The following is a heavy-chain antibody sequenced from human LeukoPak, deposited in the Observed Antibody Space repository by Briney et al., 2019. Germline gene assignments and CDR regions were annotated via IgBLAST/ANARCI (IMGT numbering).Heavy chain of an antibody. J-gene: IGHJ4*02. CDR1: GYTFTSYG. Sequence: ASVKVSCKASGYTFTSYGISWVRQAPGQGLEWMGWISAYNGNTNYAQKLQGRVTMTTDTSTSTDYMELRSLRSDDTDVYYCARGIEAVMGFHYDSSGYYSHYFDYWGQGTLVTVSS. D-gene: IGHD3-22*01. CDR3: ARGIEAVMGFHYDSSGYYSHYFDY. CDR2: ISAYNGNT. V-gene: IGHV1-18*01.